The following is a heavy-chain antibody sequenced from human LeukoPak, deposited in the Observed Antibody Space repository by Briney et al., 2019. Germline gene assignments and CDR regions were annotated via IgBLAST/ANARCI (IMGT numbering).Heavy chain of an antibody. CDR3: ARDRGITIFGGGLDY. J-gene: IGHJ4*02. Sequence: GGSLRLSCAPSGFTFSSYWMSWVRQAPGKGLEWVANIKQDGSEKYYVDSVKGRFTISRDNAKNSLYLQMNSLRAEDTAVYYCARDRGITIFGGGLDYWGQGTLVTLSS. V-gene: IGHV3-7*01. D-gene: IGHD3-3*01. CDR1: GFTFSSYW. CDR2: IKQDGSEK.